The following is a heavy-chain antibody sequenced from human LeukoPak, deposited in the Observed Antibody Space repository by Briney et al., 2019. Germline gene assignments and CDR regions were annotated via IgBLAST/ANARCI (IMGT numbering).Heavy chain of an antibody. J-gene: IGHJ5*02. CDR1: GYTFTGYY. Sequence: ASVKVSCKASGYTFTGYYMHWMRQAPGQGLEWMGWINPNSGGTNYAQKFQGRVTMTRDTSISTAYMELSRLRSDDTAVYYCARDLAMVRGVMSWFDPWGRGTLVTVSS. V-gene: IGHV1-2*02. CDR2: INPNSGGT. CDR3: ARDLAMVRGVMSWFDP. D-gene: IGHD3-10*01.